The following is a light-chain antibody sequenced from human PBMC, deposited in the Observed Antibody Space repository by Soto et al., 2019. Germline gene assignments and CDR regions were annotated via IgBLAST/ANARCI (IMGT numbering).Light chain of an antibody. CDR1: SSDVGRYDY. CDR3: CSLTTSHTYV. V-gene: IGLV2-11*01. Sequence: QSALTQPRSVSGSPGQSVTISCTGTSSDVGRYDYVSWYQQHPGKAPKLMIYHVTYRPSGVSNRYSGSKSGNSASLTISVLQADDEADYKCCSLTTSHTYVFGSGTKLTVL. J-gene: IGLJ1*01. CDR2: HVT.